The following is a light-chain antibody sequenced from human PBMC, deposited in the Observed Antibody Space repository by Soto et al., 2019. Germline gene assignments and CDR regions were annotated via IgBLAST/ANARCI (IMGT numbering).Light chain of an antibody. CDR1: SSNIGNNY. CDR3: GTWDSCLSAVV. Sequence: QSVLTQPPSVSAAPGQTVTISCSGSSSNIGNNYVSWYQQLPGTAPKLLIYDNNKRPSGIPDRFSGSKSGTSATLGITGLQTGDEADYYCGTWDSCLSAVVFGGGTKLTVL. V-gene: IGLV1-51*01. J-gene: IGLJ2*01. CDR2: DNN.